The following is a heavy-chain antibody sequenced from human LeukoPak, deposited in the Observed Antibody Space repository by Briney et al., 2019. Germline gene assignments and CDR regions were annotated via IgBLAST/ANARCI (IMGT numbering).Heavy chain of an antibody. CDR3: ARTQSDGPSDVWSNPFG. Sequence: SVKVSCKASGGTFSSYAISWVRQAPGQGLEWMGGIIPIFGTANYAQKFQGRVTITTDESTSTAYMELSSLRAEDTAVYYCARTQSDGPSDVWSNPFGWGQGTLVTVSS. CDR2: IIPIFGTA. V-gene: IGHV1-69*05. D-gene: IGHD2-21*01. J-gene: IGHJ4*02. CDR1: GGTFSSYA.